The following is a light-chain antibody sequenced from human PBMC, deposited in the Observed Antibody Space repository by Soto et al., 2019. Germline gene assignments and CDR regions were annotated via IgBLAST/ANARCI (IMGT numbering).Light chain of an antibody. CDR1: QSVSSSY. J-gene: IGKJ4*01. CDR3: QQFGGSPPRLT. V-gene: IGKV3-20*01. CDR2: ATS. Sequence: EIVLTQSPGTLSLSPGERATLSCRARQSVSSSYLAWYQQKPGQAPRLLIYATSSRVTGVPDRFSGSGSGTDFTLTIIRLEPEDFAVYYCQQFGGSPPRLTFGGGTKVEIK.